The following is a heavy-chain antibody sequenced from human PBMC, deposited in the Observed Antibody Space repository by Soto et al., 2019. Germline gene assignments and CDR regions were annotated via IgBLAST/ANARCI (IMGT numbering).Heavy chain of an antibody. CDR1: GGTFSSYA. J-gene: IGHJ5*02. CDR2: IIPIFGTA. V-gene: IGHV1-69*01. D-gene: IGHD3-10*01. CDR3: ARDRIGRFGGHSGWFDP. Sequence: QVQLVQSGAEVKKPGSSVKVSCKASGGTFSSYAISWVRQAPGQGLEWMGGIIPIFGTASYAQKFQGRVTITADASTSTAYMELSSLRSEDTAVYYCARDRIGRFGGHSGWFDPWGQGTLVTVSS.